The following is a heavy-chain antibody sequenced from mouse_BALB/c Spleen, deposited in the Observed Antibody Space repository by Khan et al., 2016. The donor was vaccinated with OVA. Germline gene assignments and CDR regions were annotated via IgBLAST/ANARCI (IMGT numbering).Heavy chain of an antibody. CDR3: ARTARIDY. Sequence: EVQLVESGPGLVKPSQSLSLTCTVTGYSITSGYGWNWIRQSPGNKQEWMGYISYSGSTNYNQTLKSQTTITRDTSKNQFFLQLNSVTTEDTAAYYCARTARIDYWGQGTTLTVSA. J-gene: IGHJ2*01. D-gene: IGHD1-2*01. CDR1: GYSITSGYG. CDR2: ISYSGST. V-gene: IGHV3-2*02.